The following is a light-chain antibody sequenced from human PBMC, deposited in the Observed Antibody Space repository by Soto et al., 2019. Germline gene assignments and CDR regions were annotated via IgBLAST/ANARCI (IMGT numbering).Light chain of an antibody. CDR2: WAS. CDR1: QTVLYSSNNKNC. J-gene: IGKJ1*01. V-gene: IGKV4-1*01. CDR3: QQYYSTPRT. Sequence: DIVMTQSPDSLAVSLGERATINCKSSQTVLYSSNNKNCLAWYQQKPGQPPKLLIYWASTRESGVPDRFSGSGSGTDFTLTITSLQAEDVAVYYCQQYYSTPRTFGQGTKVDIK.